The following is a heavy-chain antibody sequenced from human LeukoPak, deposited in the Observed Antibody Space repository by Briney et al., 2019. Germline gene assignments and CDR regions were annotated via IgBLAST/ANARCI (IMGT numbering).Heavy chain of an antibody. Sequence: ASVKVSCKASGGTFSSYAISWVRQAPGQGLEWMGRIIPIFGTANYAQKFQGRVTITTDESTSTAYMELSSLRSEDTAVYYCARDSGYCGGDCYHYNYYYMDVWGKGTTVTVSS. CDR2: IIPIFGTA. D-gene: IGHD2-21*02. CDR3: ARDSGYCGGDCYHYNYYYMDV. CDR1: GGTFSSYA. J-gene: IGHJ6*03. V-gene: IGHV1-69*05.